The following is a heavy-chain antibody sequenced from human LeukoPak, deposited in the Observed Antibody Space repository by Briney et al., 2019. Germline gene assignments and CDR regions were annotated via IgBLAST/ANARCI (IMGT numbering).Heavy chain of an antibody. Sequence: GAAVQVSCMASGYTFTSYGISWVRQAPGQGLEWMGWISAYNGNTNYAQELQGRVTMTTDTSTSTAYMELRSLRSDDTAVYYCARDPRPMYSSGWYPDYWGQGNLVTVSS. CDR1: GYTFTSYG. D-gene: IGHD6-19*01. V-gene: IGHV1-18*01. CDR2: ISAYNGNT. J-gene: IGHJ4*02. CDR3: ARDPRPMYSSGWYPDY.